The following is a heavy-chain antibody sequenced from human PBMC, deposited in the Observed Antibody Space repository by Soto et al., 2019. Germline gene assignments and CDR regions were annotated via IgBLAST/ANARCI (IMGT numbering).Heavy chain of an antibody. CDR1: GGSISSGGYY. CDR2: IYYSGST. Sequence: QVQLQESGPGLVKPSQTLSLTCTVSGGSISSGGYYWSWIRQHPGKGLEWIGYIYYSGSTYYNPSLKSRLTISVDTSKNQFSLKLSSVTAADTAVYYCARGYYDFWSGYYTTYYYYYMDVWGIGTTVTVSS. CDR3: ARGYYDFWSGYYTTYYYYYMDV. V-gene: IGHV4-31*03. D-gene: IGHD3-3*01. J-gene: IGHJ6*03.